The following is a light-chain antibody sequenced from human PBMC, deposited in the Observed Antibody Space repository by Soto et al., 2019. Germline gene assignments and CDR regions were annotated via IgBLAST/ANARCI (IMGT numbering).Light chain of an antibody. CDR3: QQRSNWPVFT. CDR1: QSVSTY. V-gene: IGKV3-11*01. CDR2: DAS. J-gene: IGKJ3*01. Sequence: EIVLTQSPVTLSLSPGERATLSCRASQSVSTYLAWYQQKPGQAPRILIYDASNRATDTPARFTGSGSGTDFTLTISSLEPDDFAVYYCQQRSNWPVFTFGPGTRVDIK.